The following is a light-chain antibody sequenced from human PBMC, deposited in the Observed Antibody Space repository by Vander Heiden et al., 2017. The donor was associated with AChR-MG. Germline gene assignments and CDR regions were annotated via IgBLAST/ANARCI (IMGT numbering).Light chain of an antibody. CDR2: LRD. CDR3: NSRDSSGNHLV. CDR1: SLRSYY. V-gene: IGLV3-19*01. J-gene: IGLJ2*01. Sequence: SSELTQDPAVSVALGQTVRLTCQGDSLRSYYASWYQQRPGQAPILVIYLRDKRPSGIPDRFSGSSSGNTASLTITGTQADDEADYYCNSRDSSGNHLVFGGGTKLTVL.